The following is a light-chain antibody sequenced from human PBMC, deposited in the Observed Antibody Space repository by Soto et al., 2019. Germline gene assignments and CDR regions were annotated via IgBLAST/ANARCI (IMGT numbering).Light chain of an antibody. J-gene: IGLJ2*01. V-gene: IGLV2-14*03. CDR2: AVS. Sequence: QSVLTQPASVSGSPGQSITISCTGTSSDIGAYNNVSWYQQHPDKAPKLMIYAVSHRPSGVSNRFSGSKSGNTASLTISGLQAEDEADYYCNSYTSSNTPVIFGGGTKLTVL. CDR3: NSYTSSNTPVI. CDR1: SSDIGAYNN.